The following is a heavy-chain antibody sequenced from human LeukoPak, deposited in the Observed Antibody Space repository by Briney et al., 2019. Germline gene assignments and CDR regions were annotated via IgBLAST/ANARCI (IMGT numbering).Heavy chain of an antibody. Sequence: SETLSLTYTVSGGSISSYYWSWIRQPAGKGLEWIGRIYTSGSTNYNPSLKSRDTMSVDTSKNQFSLKLSSVTAADTAVYYCARDLFAYYDSSGYYDYWGQGTLVTVSS. CDR3: ARDLFAYYDSSGYYDY. CDR2: IYTSGST. D-gene: IGHD3-22*01. J-gene: IGHJ4*02. V-gene: IGHV4-4*07. CDR1: GGSISSYY.